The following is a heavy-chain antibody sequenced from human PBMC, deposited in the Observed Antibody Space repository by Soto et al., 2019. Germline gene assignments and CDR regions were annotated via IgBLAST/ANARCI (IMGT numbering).Heavy chain of an antibody. CDR2: IYSGGYT. CDR3: ATTPGGGGY. CDR1: GFTVSNNY. Sequence: EVQLVESGGGLIQPGGSLRLSCAVSGFTVSNNYMSWVRQAPGKGLEGVSVIYSGGYTAYGDSVKGRFTISRDNSKNTPLLKMTSRGAAAPAVYYGATTPGGGGYWGQGTLVTVSS. V-gene: IGHV3-53*01. J-gene: IGHJ4*02. D-gene: IGHD3-10*01.